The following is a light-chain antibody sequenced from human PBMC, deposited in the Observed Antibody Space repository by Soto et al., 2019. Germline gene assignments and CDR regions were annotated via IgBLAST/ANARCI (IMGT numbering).Light chain of an antibody. J-gene: IGKJ1*01. CDR3: LQLNTYPWT. CDR1: QVITND. Sequence: IQMTQSPSSLCASVGDRLSITCRASQVITNDLGWYQQRPGKAPKRLIYAASTLQSGVPSRFSGSGSGTEFTLTISSLQPEDVVTYYCLQLNTYPWTFGQGTKVDIK. CDR2: AAS. V-gene: IGKV1-17*01.